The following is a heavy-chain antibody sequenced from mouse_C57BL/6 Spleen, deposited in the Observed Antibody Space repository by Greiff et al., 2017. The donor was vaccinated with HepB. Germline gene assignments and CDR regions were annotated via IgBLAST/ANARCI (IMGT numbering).Heavy chain of an antibody. Sequence: DVQLVESGGDLVKPGGSLKLSCAASGFTFSSYGMSWVRQTPDKRLEWVATISSGGSYTYYPDSVKGRFTISRDNAKNTLYLQMSSLKSEDTAMYYCARYDYDGDYFDYWGQGTTLTVSS. V-gene: IGHV5-6*01. D-gene: IGHD2-4*01. CDR2: ISSGGSYT. J-gene: IGHJ2*01. CDR1: GFTFSSYG. CDR3: ARYDYDGDYFDY.